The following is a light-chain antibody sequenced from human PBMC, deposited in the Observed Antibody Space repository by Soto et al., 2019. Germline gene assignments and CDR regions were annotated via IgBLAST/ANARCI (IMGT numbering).Light chain of an antibody. CDR3: QELQRTPFT. J-gene: IGKJ3*01. V-gene: IGKV1-9*01. CDR1: QDISRY. Sequence: QLTQSPGSLSAAVGDRVTITCRASQDISRYLAWYQQKAGKAPKLLSYGASTLQSGVPSRFSGYGSGTAFTLTISSLQPEEFATYHCQELQRTPFTFGPGTTVDV. CDR2: GAS.